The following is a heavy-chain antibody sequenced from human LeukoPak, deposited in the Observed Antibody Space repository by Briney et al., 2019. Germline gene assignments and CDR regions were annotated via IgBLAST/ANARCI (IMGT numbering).Heavy chain of an antibody. J-gene: IGHJ6*02. D-gene: IGHD3-10*01. CDR1: GFIFSDYY. CDR3: ARSPDYYGSGTSHVDYYYGMDV. V-gene: IGHV3-11*03. Sequence: GGSLRLSCAASGFIFSDYYMSWIRQAPGKGLEGISYISSRSDYTNYIDSVKGRFTISRDNAKNSLYLQMNSLRADDTAVYYCARSPDYYGSGTSHVDYYYGMDVWGRGTTVTVSS. CDR2: ISSRSDYT.